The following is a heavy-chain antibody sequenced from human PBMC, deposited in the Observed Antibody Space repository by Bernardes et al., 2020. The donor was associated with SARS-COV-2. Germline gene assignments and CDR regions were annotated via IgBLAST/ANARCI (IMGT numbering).Heavy chain of an antibody. CDR1: GYTFTSYG. J-gene: IGHJ4*02. CDR3: ARLYSSGWYDTQHFDY. Sequence: ASVKVSCKASGYTFTSYGISWVRQAPGQGLEWMGWISAYNGNTNYAQKLQGRVTMTTDTSTSTAYMELRSLRSDDTAVYYCARLYSSGWYDTQHFDYWGQGTLVTVSS. D-gene: IGHD6-19*01. V-gene: IGHV1-18*01. CDR2: ISAYNGNT.